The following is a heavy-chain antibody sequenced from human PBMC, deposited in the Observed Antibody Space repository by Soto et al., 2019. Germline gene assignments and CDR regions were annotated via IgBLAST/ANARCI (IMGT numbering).Heavy chain of an antibody. Sequence: PSETLSLTCTVSGGSIGSGGYYWSWIRHHPGKGLEWIGYIYYSGRTNYNPSLKSRVTISVDTSKNQFSLKLSSVTAADTAVYYCAREVVPAAMFSYYYSMNVWGQGTTVNVSS. V-gene: IGHV4-61*08. CDR1: GGSIGSGGYY. J-gene: IGHJ6*02. CDR2: IYYSGRT. D-gene: IGHD2-2*01. CDR3: AREVVPAAMFSYYYSMNV.